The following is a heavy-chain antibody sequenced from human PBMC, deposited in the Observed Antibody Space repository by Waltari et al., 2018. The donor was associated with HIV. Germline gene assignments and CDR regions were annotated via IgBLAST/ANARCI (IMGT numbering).Heavy chain of an antibody. J-gene: IGHJ4*02. D-gene: IGHD2-21*01. Sequence: EVQLLESGGGLVQPGGSLRLSCAASGFTFSSYAMSWVRQAPGKGLDWVSFISGMGGSTYYADAVKGRFTISRDNSKNTLYLQMNSLRAEDTAVYYCAKDNRDPLGTLWYWGQGTLVTVSS. CDR3: AKDNRDPLGTLWY. CDR1: GFTFSSYA. CDR2: ISGMGGST. V-gene: IGHV3-23*01.